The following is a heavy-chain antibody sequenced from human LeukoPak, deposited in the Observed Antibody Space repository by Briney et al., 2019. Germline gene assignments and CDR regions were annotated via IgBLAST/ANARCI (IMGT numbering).Heavy chain of an antibody. CDR1: GYTLTELS. V-gene: IGHV1-24*01. J-gene: IGHJ4*02. CDR3: ATVRGMITFGGVIPYYFDY. CDR2: FDPEDGET. D-gene: IGHD3-16*02. Sequence: ASVKVSCKVSGYTLTELSMLWVRQAPGKGLEWMGGFDPEDGETIYAQKFQGRVTMTEDTSTDTAYMELSSLRSEDTAVYYCATVRGMITFGGVIPYYFDYWGQGTLVTVSS.